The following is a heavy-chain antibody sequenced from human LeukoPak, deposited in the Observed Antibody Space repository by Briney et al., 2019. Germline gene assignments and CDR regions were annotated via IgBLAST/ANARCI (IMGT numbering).Heavy chain of an antibody. CDR3: AKDYCRDCNCPFPFLDP. CDR2: ITGTGGR. CDR1: GFTLTNHG. D-gene: IGHD2-15*01. V-gene: IGHV3-23*01. Sequence: GGSLRLSCAVSGFTLTNHGVSWVRQAPGKGLEWVSIITGTGGRYYGDSVKGRFILSRDNSKNTVYMQMSSLRAEDTATYYCAKDYCRDCNCPFPFLDPWGQGALVTVSS. J-gene: IGHJ5*02.